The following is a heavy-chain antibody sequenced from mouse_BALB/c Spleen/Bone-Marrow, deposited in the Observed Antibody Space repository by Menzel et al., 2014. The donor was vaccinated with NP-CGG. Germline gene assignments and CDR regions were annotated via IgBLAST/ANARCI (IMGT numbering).Heavy chain of an antibody. CDR1: GDSITSSY. J-gene: IGHJ2*01. Sequence: EVQLQQSGPSLVKPSQSLSLSCSVTGDSITSSYWNWIRRFPGNKLEYMGYISYSGNAYYNPSLKSRISLTRDTSTNXYYLQLNSVTTEDTATYFCARGNGYHFDYWGQGTTLTVSS. CDR2: ISYSGNA. CDR3: ARGNGYHFDY. D-gene: IGHD1-2*01. V-gene: IGHV3-8*02.